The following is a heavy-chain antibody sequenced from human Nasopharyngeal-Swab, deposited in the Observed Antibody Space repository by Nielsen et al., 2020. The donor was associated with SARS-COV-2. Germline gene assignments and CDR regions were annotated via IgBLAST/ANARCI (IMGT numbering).Heavy chain of an antibody. CDR1: GFTFGDYA. Sequence: GESLKISCTASGFTFGDYAMSWVRQAPGKGLEWVGFIRSKAYGGTTEYAASVKGRFTISRDDSKSIAYLQMNSLKTEDTAVYYCTRDGGDGYCSGGSCSDAFDIWGQGTMVTVSS. V-gene: IGHV3-49*04. J-gene: IGHJ3*02. D-gene: IGHD2-15*01. CDR2: IRSKAYGGTT. CDR3: TRDGGDGYCSGGSCSDAFDI.